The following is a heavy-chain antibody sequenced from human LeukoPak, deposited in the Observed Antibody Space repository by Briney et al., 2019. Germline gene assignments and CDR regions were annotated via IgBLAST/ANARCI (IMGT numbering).Heavy chain of an antibody. Sequence: SETLPLTCTVSGGSISSYYWSWIRQPPGKGLEWIGYIYYSGSTNYNPSLKSRVTISVDTSKNQFSLKLSSVTAADTAVYYCARDIGYSSSLWGQGTLVTVSS. V-gene: IGHV4-59*01. CDR1: GGSISSYY. CDR3: ARDIGYSSSL. CDR2: IYYSGST. J-gene: IGHJ4*02. D-gene: IGHD6-13*01.